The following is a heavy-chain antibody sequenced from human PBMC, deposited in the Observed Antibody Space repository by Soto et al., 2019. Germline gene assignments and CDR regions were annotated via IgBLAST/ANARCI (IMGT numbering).Heavy chain of an antibody. D-gene: IGHD2-8*01. J-gene: IGHJ6*02. CDR3: ARDYKDIVLMVYAAHLRGMDV. CDR1: GFTFSSYS. Sequence: GGSLRLSCAASGFTFSSYSMNWVRQAPGKGLEWVSSISSSSSYIYYADSVKGRFTISRDNAKNSLYLQMNSLRAEDTAVYYCARDYKDIVLMVYAAHLRGMDVWGQGTTVTVSS. V-gene: IGHV3-21*01. CDR2: ISSSSSYI.